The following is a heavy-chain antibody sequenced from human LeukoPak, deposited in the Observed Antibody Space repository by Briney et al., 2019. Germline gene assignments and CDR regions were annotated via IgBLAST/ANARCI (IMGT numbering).Heavy chain of an antibody. CDR3: ARGISGWYEFDY. D-gene: IGHD6-19*01. J-gene: IGHJ4*02. Sequence: PGGSLRLSCAASGFTFSSYWMSWVRQAPGKGLEWIGSIYHSGSTYYNPSLKSRVTISVDTSKNQFSLKLSSVTAADTAVYYCARGISGWYEFDYWGQGPLVTVSS. CDR1: GFTFSSYW. V-gene: IGHV4-38-2*01. CDR2: IYHSGST.